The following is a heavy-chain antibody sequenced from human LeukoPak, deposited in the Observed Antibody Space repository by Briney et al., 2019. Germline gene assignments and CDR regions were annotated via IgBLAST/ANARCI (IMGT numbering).Heavy chain of an antibody. CDR2: ISAYNGNT. CDR1: GYTFTSYG. Sequence: ASVKVSCKASGYTFTSYGISWVRQAPGQGLEWTGWISAYNGNTNYAQKLQGRVTMTTDTSTSTAYMELRSLRSDDTAVYYCARAALYYDILTDNWFDPWGQGTLVTVSS. CDR3: ARAALYYDILTDNWFDP. J-gene: IGHJ5*02. V-gene: IGHV1-18*04. D-gene: IGHD3-9*01.